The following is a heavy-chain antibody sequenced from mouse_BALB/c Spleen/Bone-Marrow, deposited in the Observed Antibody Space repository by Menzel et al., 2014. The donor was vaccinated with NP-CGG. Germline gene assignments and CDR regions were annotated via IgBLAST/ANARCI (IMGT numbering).Heavy chain of an antibody. V-gene: IGHV5-12-2*01. CDR2: ISTGGGNT. J-gene: IGHJ4*01. Sequence: DVQLVESGGGSVQPGGSLKLSCAASGFSFSGFTLSWVRQTPETRLEWVAYISTGGGNTYHPDSVKGRFTISRDNAKNTLYLQMSSLKSEDTAMYYCGRHDGIGNFRGGNALAYWGQGTSVTVSS. D-gene: IGHD2-1*01. CDR1: GFSFSGFT. CDR3: GRHDGIGNFRGGNALAY.